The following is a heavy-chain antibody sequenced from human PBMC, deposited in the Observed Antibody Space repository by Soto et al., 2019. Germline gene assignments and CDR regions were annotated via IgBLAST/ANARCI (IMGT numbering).Heavy chain of an antibody. CDR3: ARIIAAAGTVDY. CDR1: GFSLSTSGMC. V-gene: IGHV2-70*11. Sequence: SAPTLVNPTQTLTLTCTFSGFSLSTSGMCVSWIRQPPGKALEWLARIDWDDDKYYSTSLKTRLTISKDTSKNQVVLTMTNMDPVDTATYYCARIIAAAGTVDYWGQGTLVTVSS. D-gene: IGHD6-13*01. J-gene: IGHJ4*02. CDR2: IDWDDDK.